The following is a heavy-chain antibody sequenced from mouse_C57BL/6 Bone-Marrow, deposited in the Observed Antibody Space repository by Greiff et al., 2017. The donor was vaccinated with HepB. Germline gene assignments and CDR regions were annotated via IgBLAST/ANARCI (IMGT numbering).Heavy chain of an antibody. J-gene: IGHJ1*03. V-gene: IGHV1-81*01. CDR1: GYTFTSYG. D-gene: IGHD1-1*01. Sequence: QVQLQQSGAELARPGASVKLSCKASGYTFTSYGISWVKQRTGKGLEWIGDIYPRSDNTYYNEKFKGKATLTADKSSSTAYMELRSLTSEDSAVYFCARGITTVVASLDVWGTGTTVTVSS. CDR3: ARGITTVVASLDV. CDR2: IYPRSDNT.